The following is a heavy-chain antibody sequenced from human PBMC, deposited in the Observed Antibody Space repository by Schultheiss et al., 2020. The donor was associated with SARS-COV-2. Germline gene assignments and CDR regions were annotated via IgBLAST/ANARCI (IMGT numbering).Heavy chain of an antibody. V-gene: IGHV3-23*01. D-gene: IGHD3-10*01. CDR3: AKWDYGGFGESFDY. Sequence: GGSLRLSCAASGFTFSSYSMSWVRQAPGKGLEWVSAISGSGGSTYYADSVKGRFTISRDNSKNTLYLQMNSLRAEDTAVYYCAKWDYGGFGESFDYWGQGTLVTVSS. CDR2: ISGSGGST. CDR1: GFTFSSYS. J-gene: IGHJ4*02.